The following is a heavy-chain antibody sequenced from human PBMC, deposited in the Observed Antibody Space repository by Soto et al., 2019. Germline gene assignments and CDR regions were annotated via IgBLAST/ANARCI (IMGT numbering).Heavy chain of an antibody. CDR2: IIPIFGTA. CDR1: GGTFSSYA. Sequence: ASVKVSCKASGGTFSSYAISWVRQAPGQGLEWMGGIIPIFGTANYAQKFQGRVTITADESTSTAYMELSSLRSEDTAVYYCATKKGVYAIVYAFDIWGQGTMVTVSS. D-gene: IGHD3-16*02. CDR3: ATKKGVYAIVYAFDI. J-gene: IGHJ3*02. V-gene: IGHV1-69*13.